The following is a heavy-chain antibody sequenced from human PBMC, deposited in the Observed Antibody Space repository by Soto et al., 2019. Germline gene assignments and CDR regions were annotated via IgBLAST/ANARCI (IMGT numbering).Heavy chain of an antibody. CDR1: GRSISSFC. J-gene: IGHJ5*02. Sequence: SSETLSLTWWLSGRSISSFCWSSIRQPLGKGLEWIGEIDHSGRPNYNPSLKSRVTISVDTSKNQFSLRLSSVTAADTAVYYCERRRQMRTFVGMIVQNWFDPWGLGTRVTVSS. D-gene: IGHD3-16*02. V-gene: IGHV4-34*01. CDR3: ERRRQMRTFVGMIVQNWFDP. CDR2: IDHSGRP.